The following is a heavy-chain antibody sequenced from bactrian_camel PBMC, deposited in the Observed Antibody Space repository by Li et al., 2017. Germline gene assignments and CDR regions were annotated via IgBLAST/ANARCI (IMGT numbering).Heavy chain of an antibody. CDR3: AAEGYDGSCRVGGQFDY. V-gene: IGHV3S53*01. D-gene: IGHD6*01. Sequence: VQLVESGGGSVQTGGSLRLSCAASQATYTTYCMGWFRQVPDKKREGIAVFDLDGAPTYADSVKGRFTISKDNAKNTLYLQMNLLKPEDTGMYYCAAEGYDGSCRVGGQFDYWGQGTQVTVS. CDR2: FDLDGAP. J-gene: IGHJ4*01. CDR1: QATYTTYC.